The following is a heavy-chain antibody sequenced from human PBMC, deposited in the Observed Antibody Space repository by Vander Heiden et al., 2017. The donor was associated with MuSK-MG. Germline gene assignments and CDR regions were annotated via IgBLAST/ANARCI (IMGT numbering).Heavy chain of an antibody. CDR3: AKTEYSYGRMEGYFDY. J-gene: IGHJ4*02. CDR1: GGSISSGGYY. Sequence: QVQLQESGPGLVKPSQTLSLTCTVSGGSISSGGYYWSCIRQHPGKGLEWIGYIYYSGSTYYNPSLKSRVTISVDTSKNQFSLKLSSVTAADTAVYYCAKTEYSYGRMEGYFDYWGQGTLVTVSS. CDR2: IYYSGST. V-gene: IGHV4-31*03. D-gene: IGHD5-18*01.